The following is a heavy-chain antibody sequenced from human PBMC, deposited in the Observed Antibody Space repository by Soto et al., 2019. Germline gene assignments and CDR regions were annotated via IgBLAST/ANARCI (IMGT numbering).Heavy chain of an antibody. CDR2: IKPDGSEE. CDR3: ARRGQKSGSYAS. D-gene: IGHD1-26*01. J-gene: IGHJ5*02. V-gene: IGHV3-7*01. Sequence: EVHLMESGGGLAQPGGSLRLSCAASGFTFSNYWMSWVRQAPGKGLEWVASIKPDGSEEYYVDSVKGRFTISRDNAQKSLFLQMNSLRAEDTAVYYCARRGQKSGSYASWGQGTLVTVSS. CDR1: GFTFSNYW.